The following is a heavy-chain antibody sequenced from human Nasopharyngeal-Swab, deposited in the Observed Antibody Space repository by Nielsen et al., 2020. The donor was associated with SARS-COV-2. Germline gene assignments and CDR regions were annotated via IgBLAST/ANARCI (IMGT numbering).Heavy chain of an antibody. CDR1: GGSVSRGSHY. CDR2: IFYTGNT. CDR3: ASDRGDLRKFHFDS. V-gene: IGHV4-61*01. J-gene: IGHJ4*02. Sequence: SETLSLTCTVSGGSVSRGSHYWTWIRQPPGKELEWIGYIFYTGNTNYNPSLESRVTMSIDTSKNQFSLKLSPVTAADTAVYYCASDRGDLRKFHFDSWGQGTQIAVSS.